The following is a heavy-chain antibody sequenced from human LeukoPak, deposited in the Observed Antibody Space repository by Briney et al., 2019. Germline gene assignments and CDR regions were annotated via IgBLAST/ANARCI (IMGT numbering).Heavy chain of an antibody. D-gene: IGHD5-18*01. J-gene: IGHJ4*02. V-gene: IGHV3-48*03. CDR1: GFTFSSYE. CDR2: ISSTGSTI. CDR3: AKRRSYGYLDY. Sequence: GGSLRLSCAASGFTFSSYEMNWVRQAPGKGLEWVSSISSTGSTIYYADSVQGRFTISRDNAKNSLYLQMNSLRAEDTAVYYCAKRRSYGYLDYRGQGTLVTVFS.